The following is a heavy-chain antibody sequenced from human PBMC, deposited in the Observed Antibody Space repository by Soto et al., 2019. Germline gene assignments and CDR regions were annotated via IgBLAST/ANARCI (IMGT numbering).Heavy chain of an antibody. CDR2: ISGSGSTV. CDR3: VRYCTSSRWNGVFTSAFDY. Sequence: TGKGLEWFSYISGSGSTVYYGDSVKGRFTISRDNTRNSLYLQMNSLRDEDTVFYYCVRYCTSSRWNGVFTSAFDYSGEGLLVTLSS. D-gene: IGHD2-2*01. J-gene: IGHJ5*01. V-gene: IGHV3-48*03.